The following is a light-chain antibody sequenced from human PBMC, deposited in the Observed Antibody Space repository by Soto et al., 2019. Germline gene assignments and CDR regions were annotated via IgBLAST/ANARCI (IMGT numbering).Light chain of an antibody. Sequence: VLTQPPSVSGGPGQRVTLSCSGSRSNVGAASDVYWYQQLPGTALRLRISVNNKRPSGVPDRFSGSKSGTSASLAITGLRPEDEAAYYCQSYGDTWSGSWVFGTGTKVNVL. J-gene: IGLJ1*01. V-gene: IGLV1-40*01. CDR3: QSYGDTWSGSWV. CDR1: RSNVGAASD. CDR2: VNN.